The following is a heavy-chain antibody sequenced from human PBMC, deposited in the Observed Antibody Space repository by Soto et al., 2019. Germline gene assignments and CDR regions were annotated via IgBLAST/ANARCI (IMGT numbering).Heavy chain of an antibody. Sequence: QIQLVQSGAEVKKPGASVMVSCKASGYSFTSYGISWVRQAPGQRLEWMGWISAYNGNTNYAQKFQGRVTMTTETSTSTAFMELRSLRSDDTAVYYCAKVWLGELSPPDYWGQGTLVTVSS. CDR2: ISAYNGNT. V-gene: IGHV1-18*01. D-gene: IGHD3-10*01. CDR3: AKVWLGELSPPDY. CDR1: GYSFTSYG. J-gene: IGHJ4*02.